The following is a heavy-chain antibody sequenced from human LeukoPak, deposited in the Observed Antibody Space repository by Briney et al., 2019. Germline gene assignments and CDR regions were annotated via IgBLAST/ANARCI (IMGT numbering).Heavy chain of an antibody. V-gene: IGHV3-74*01. J-gene: IGHJ4*02. CDR2: INTDGTVT. D-gene: IGHD6-19*01. CDR1: GFTFSKYW. Sequence: GGSLRLSCAASGFTFSKYWMLWDRQTPGKGLESVSRINTDGTVTTYADSVKGRFTVSRDNADNTMFLQMNSVRDEDTAVYYCATKQWLAPPPDSWGQGTPVTVSS. CDR3: ATKQWLAPPPDS.